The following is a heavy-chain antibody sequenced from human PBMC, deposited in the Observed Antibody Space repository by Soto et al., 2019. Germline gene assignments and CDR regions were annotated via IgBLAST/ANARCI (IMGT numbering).Heavy chain of an antibody. J-gene: IGHJ6*02. Sequence: EVQLLESGGGLVQPGGSLRLSCAASGFTFSSYAMSWVRQAPGKGLEWVSSISTSGGSTYYAESVKGRFTLTRDNSNNTLYLQLNSLRSEDTAVSYCSLSYRYYGMDDWGLGTTVTGSS. D-gene: IGHD3-16*02. CDR2: ISTSGGST. CDR1: GFTFSSYA. V-gene: IGHV3-23*01. CDR3: SLSYRYYGMDD.